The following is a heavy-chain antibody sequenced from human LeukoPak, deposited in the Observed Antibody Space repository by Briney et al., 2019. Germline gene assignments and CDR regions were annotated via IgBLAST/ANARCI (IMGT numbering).Heavy chain of an antibody. CDR1: GFTFSSYA. Sequence: GGSLRLSCAASGFTFSSYAMNWVRQAPGKGLEWVSTISASGGSTYYFVKGRFTTSRDNSKNTLYLQMNSLRAEDTAVYYCAKGYCSSTNCKESFFDYWGQGTLATVSS. CDR3: AKGYCSSTNCKESFFDY. V-gene: IGHV3-23*01. J-gene: IGHJ4*02. D-gene: IGHD2-2*01. CDR2: ISASGGST.